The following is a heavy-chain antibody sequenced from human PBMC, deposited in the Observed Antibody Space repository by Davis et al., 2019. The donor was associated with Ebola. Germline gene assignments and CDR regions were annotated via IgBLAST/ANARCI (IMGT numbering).Heavy chain of an antibody. D-gene: IGHD2-15*01. CDR2: INPSGGST. J-gene: IGHJ6*04. CDR1: GYTFTSYY. CDR3: ARERIVVVVAANEDYYYYGMDV. V-gene: IGHV1-46*01. Sequence: ASVKVSCKASGYTFTSYYMHWVRQAPGQGLEWMGIINPSGGSTSHAQKFQGRVTMTRETSTSTVYMELSSLRSEDTAVYYCARERIVVVVAANEDYYYYGMDVWGKGTTVTVSS.